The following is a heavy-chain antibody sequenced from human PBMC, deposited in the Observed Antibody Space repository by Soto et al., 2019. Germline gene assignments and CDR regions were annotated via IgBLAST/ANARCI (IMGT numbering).Heavy chain of an antibody. CDR1: GVTFSNAW. J-gene: IGHJ4*02. CDR3: ASDRCINGVSYLGWW. CDR2: IKSKTDGGTT. V-gene: IGHV3-15*07. D-gene: IGHD2-8*01. Sequence: EVQLVESGGGLVKPGGSLRLSCAASGVTFSNAWMNWVRQAPGKGLEWVGRIKSKTDGGTTDYAAHVKGRFTISRDESKNTVYLQMNSLKTEYTAVYYCASDRCINGVSYLGWWWGKGTLVTVSS.